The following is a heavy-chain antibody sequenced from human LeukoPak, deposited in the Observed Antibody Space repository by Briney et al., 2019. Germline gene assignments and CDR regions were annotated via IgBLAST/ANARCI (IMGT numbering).Heavy chain of an antibody. V-gene: IGHV4-34*01. Sequence: SETLSLTCAVYGGSFSGYYWSWIRQPPGKGLEWIGEINHSGSTNYNPSLKSRVTISVDTSKNQFSLKLSSVTAADTAVYYCARLRFHCSSTSCYDYYYYYYMDVWGKGTTVTISS. CDR2: INHSGST. J-gene: IGHJ6*03. CDR3: ARLRFHCSSTSCYDYYYYYYMDV. D-gene: IGHD2-2*01. CDR1: GGSFSGYY.